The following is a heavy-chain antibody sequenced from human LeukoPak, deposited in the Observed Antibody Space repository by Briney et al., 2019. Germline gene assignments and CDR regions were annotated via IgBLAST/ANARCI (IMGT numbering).Heavy chain of an antibody. CDR1: GGTFSSYA. J-gene: IGHJ4*02. D-gene: IGHD4-23*01. Sequence: GASVNVSRKASGGTFSSYAISWVRQPPAQGLEREGRIIPILGIANYAQKCQGRVTITADKYTSTAYMELSSLRSEDTAVYYCARGPTVVTPGLADYWGQGTLVTVSS. CDR2: IIPILGIA. V-gene: IGHV1-69*04. CDR3: ARGPTVVTPGLADY.